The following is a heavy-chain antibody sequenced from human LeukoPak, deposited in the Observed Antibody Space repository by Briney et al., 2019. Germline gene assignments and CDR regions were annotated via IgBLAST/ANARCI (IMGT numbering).Heavy chain of an antibody. V-gene: IGHV1-69*01. D-gene: IGHD2-2*01. J-gene: IGHJ6*02. CDR1: GGTFSSYA. Sequence: SVKVSCKASGGTFSSYAISWVRQAPGQGLEWMGGIIPIFGTANYAQKFQGRVTITADESTSTAYMELSSLRSEDTAVYYCARDKIVVVPAGPYYYYGMDVWGQGTTVAVSS. CDR3: ARDKIVVVPAGPYYYYGMDV. CDR2: IIPIFGTA.